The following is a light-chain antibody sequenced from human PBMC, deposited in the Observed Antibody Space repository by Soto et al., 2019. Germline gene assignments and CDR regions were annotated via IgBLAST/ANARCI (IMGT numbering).Light chain of an antibody. CDR1: QSISNW. V-gene: IGKV1-5*03. CDR3: QQYTTYWT. Sequence: IQMTQSPSTLPASVGDRVTITCRASQSISNWLAWYQQKPGKAPKLLIYKASTLESGVPSRFSGSGSGTEFTLTISSLQPDDFATYYCQQYTTYWTFGQGTKVEVK. CDR2: KAS. J-gene: IGKJ1*01.